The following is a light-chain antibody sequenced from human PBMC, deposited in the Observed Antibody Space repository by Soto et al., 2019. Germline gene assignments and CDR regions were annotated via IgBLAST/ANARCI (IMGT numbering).Light chain of an antibody. CDR2: AVS. J-gene: IGLJ3*02. V-gene: IGLV2-14*01. CDR3: SSYASSSPVV. CDR1: SSDVGGYNF. Sequence: QSALTQPASVSGSPGQSITISCTGTSSDVGGYNFVSWYQQHPGKAPKLMIYAVSNRPSGVSNRSSGSKSGNTASLTISGLQAEDEADYYCSSYASSSPVVFGGGTKLTVL.